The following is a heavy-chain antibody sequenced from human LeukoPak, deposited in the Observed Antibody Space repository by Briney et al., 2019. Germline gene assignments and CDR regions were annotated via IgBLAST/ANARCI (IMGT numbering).Heavy chain of an antibody. D-gene: IGHD4-17*01. CDR3: ARTTYGDYGPSDY. V-gene: IGHV3-30*03. Sequence: PGGSLRLSCAASGFTFSSYGMHWVRQAPGKGLEWVAVISYDGSNKYYADSVKGRFTISRDNSKNTLYLQMNSLRAEDTAMYYCARTTYGDYGPSDYWGQGTLVTVSS. CDR1: GFTFSSYG. CDR2: ISYDGSNK. J-gene: IGHJ4*02.